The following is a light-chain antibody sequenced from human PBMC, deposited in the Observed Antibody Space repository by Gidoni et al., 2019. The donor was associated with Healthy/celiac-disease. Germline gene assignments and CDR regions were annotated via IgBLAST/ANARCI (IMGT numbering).Light chain of an antibody. CDR1: QSISSY. V-gene: IGKV1-39*01. Sequence: DIKMTQSPSSLSASVGDRVTITCRASQSISSYLNWYQQKPGKAPKLLIYAASSLQSGVPSRFSGSGSGTDFTLTISSLQPEDFATYYCQQSYSTPPKTFGQGTKVEIK. CDR3: QQSYSTPPKT. J-gene: IGKJ1*01. CDR2: AAS.